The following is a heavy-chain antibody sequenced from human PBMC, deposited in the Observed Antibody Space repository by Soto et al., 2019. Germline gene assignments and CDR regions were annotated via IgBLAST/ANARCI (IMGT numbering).Heavy chain of an antibody. J-gene: IGHJ6*02. Sequence: GALRLSCAASGFTVSSNYMSWVRQAPGKGLEWVSVIYSGGSTYYADSVKGRFTISRDNSKNTLYLQMNSLRAEDTAMYYCARHVAAAGKRYYGMDVWGQGTTVT. CDR3: ARHVAAAGKRYYGMDV. V-gene: IGHV3-53*01. CDR2: IYSGGST. D-gene: IGHD6-13*01. CDR1: GFTVSSNY.